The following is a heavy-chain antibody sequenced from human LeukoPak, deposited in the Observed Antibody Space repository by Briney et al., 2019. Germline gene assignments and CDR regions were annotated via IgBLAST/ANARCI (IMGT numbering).Heavy chain of an antibody. CDR2: ISDSGGST. J-gene: IGHJ4*02. Sequence: GGSLRLSCAASGFTFSSYAMGWVRQAPGKGLEWVSGISDSGGSTNYAASVKGRFTISRDNSKDTLYLQMNSLRAEDTAVYYCAKEDSVRREFDYWGQGTLATVSS. CDR3: AKEDSVRREFDY. CDR1: GFTFSSYA. V-gene: IGHV3-23*01.